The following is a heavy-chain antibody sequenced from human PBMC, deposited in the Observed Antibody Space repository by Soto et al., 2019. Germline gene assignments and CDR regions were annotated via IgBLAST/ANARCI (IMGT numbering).Heavy chain of an antibody. D-gene: IGHD6-13*01. J-gene: IGHJ4*02. CDR1: GYTFSNFW. CDR2: IYPGDSET. V-gene: IGHV5-51*01. CDR3: ARSPRSSPYFDY. Sequence: GESLKISCQCSGYTFSNFWIAWVRQLPGKGLEYMGIIYPGDSETRYSPSFHGKVTISADRSIGTAYLQWSSLEASDSAFYFCARSPRSSPYFDYWGQGALVTVPQ.